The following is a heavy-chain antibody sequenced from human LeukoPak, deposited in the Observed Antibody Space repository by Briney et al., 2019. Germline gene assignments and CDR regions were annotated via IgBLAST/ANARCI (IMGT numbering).Heavy chain of an antibody. Sequence: GGSLRLSCAASGFTFSSYGMHWVRQAPGKGLEWVAVIWYGGSNKYYADSVKGRFTISRDNSKNTLYLQMNSLRAEDTAVYYCARASGYSGYEPWYYFDYWGQGTLVTVSS. V-gene: IGHV3-33*08. CDR1: GFTFSSYG. J-gene: IGHJ4*02. CDR2: IWYGGSNK. D-gene: IGHD5-12*01. CDR3: ARASGYSGYEPWYYFDY.